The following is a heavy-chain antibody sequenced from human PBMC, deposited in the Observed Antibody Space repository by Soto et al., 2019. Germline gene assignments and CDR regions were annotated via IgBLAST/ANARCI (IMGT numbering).Heavy chain of an antibody. Sequence: SETLSLTCTVSGGSISSGGYYWSWIRQHPGKGLEWIGYIYYSGSTYYNPSLKSRVTISVDTSKNQFSLKLSSVTAADTAVYYCAREFAGNSFHLKPRYYFDYWGQGTLVTVSS. D-gene: IGHD6-13*01. CDR1: GGSISSGGYY. CDR3: AREFAGNSFHLKPRYYFDY. CDR2: IYYSGST. V-gene: IGHV4-31*03. J-gene: IGHJ4*02.